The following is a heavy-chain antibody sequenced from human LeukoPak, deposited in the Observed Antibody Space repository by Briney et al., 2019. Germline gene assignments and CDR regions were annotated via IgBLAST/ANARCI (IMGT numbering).Heavy chain of an antibody. CDR1: GGSFSGYY. Sequence: SETLSLTCAVYGGSFSGYYWSRIRQPPGKGLEWIGEINHSGSTNYNPSLKSRVTMSVDTSKNQFSLKLSSVTAADTAVYYCARDPVYDFWSGYYPPGWEYDNGMDVWGQGTTVTVSS. CDR2: INHSGST. CDR3: ARDPVYDFWSGYYPPGWEYDNGMDV. V-gene: IGHV4-34*01. J-gene: IGHJ6*02. D-gene: IGHD3-3*01.